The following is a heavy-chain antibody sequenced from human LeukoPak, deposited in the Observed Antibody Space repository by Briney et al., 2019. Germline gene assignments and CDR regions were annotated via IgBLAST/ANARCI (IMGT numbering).Heavy chain of an antibody. J-gene: IGHJ3*02. Sequence: RGRCMSLSCVVYRLTFSSFCTKWVSHAAGEGMKWIRSISSGSKYIYYADSVKGRFTISRDNTKNSLYLQINSLGAEDTAVCYCARQDDAFDIWGQGTMVTVSS. CDR3: ARQDDAFDI. CDR1: RLTFSSFC. CDR2: ISSGSKYI. V-gene: IGHV3-21*01.